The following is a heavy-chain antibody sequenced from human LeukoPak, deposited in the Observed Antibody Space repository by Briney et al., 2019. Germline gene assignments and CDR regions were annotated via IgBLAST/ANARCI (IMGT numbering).Heavy chain of an antibody. CDR3: ARDIVVVPAAIGYGVDV. D-gene: IGHD2-2*01. J-gene: IGHJ6*02. Sequence: PSETLSLTCTVSGGSISSGDYYWSWIRQPPGKGLEWIGYIYYSGSTYYNPSLKSRVTISVDTSKNQFSLKLSSVTAADTAVYYCARDIVVVPAAIGYGVDVWGQGTTVTVSS. CDR1: GGSISSGDYY. V-gene: IGHV4-30-4*01. CDR2: IYYSGST.